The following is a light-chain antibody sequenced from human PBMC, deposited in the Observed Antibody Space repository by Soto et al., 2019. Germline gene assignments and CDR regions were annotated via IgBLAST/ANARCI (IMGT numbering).Light chain of an antibody. Sequence: QSVLTQPPSVSAAPGQKVTISCSGSSSNIGSNSVSWYQHLPGTAPKVLIYDNNNRPSGIPDRFSGSRSGTSATLDITGLQAGDEAYYYCGAHDSSLSAVLFGGGTKLTVL. CDR1: SSNIGSNS. CDR2: DNN. V-gene: IGLV1-51*01. CDR3: GAHDSSLSAVL. J-gene: IGLJ2*01.